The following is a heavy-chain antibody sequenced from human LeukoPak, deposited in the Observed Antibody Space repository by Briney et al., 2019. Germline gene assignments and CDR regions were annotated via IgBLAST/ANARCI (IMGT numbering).Heavy chain of an antibody. Sequence: PGGSLRLSCAASEFTFSNYAMSWVRQAPGRGLEWVSIISSSGDSTYYADSVKGRFTISRDNSKNTLYLQMNSLRAEDTAVYYCARSIRDYYFDYWDQGTLVTVSS. CDR3: ARSIRDYYFDY. V-gene: IGHV3-23*01. J-gene: IGHJ4*02. CDR2: ISSSGDST. D-gene: IGHD3-3*01. CDR1: EFTFSNYA.